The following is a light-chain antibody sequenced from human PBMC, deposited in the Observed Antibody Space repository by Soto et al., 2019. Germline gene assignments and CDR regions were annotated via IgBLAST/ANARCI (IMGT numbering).Light chain of an antibody. V-gene: IGKV1-39*01. Sequence: DIQMTQSPSSLSASVGDRVTITCRASQTISSYLNWYQQKPGKAPKLLIYDASTLQRGAPSRFSGSGSGTDFTLTISSLQPEDFATYYCQRSYSRFNFGQGTLLEIK. J-gene: IGKJ5*01. CDR2: DAS. CDR1: QTISSY. CDR3: QRSYSRFN.